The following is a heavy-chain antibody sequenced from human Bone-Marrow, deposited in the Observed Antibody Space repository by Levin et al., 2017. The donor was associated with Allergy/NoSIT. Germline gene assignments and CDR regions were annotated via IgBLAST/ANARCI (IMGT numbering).Heavy chain of an antibody. D-gene: IGHD3-3*01. CDR3: ARDRGGSYDFYSGYHWFDP. CDR1: GYSLGSYA. Sequence: ASVKVSCKASGYSLGSYAMTWVRQAPGQGLEWMGWISAYNVTPKYAQKFQGRVTMTTDTSTGTAYMELRSLRSDDTAVYYCARDRGGSYDFYSGYHWFDPWGQGILVTVSS. CDR2: ISAYNVTP. J-gene: IGHJ5*02. V-gene: IGHV1-18*01.